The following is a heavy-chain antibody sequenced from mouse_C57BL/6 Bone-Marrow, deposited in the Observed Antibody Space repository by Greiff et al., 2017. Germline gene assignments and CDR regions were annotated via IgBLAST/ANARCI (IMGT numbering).Heavy chain of an antibody. CDR1: GYTFTSYW. J-gene: IGHJ1*03. CDR2: IYPGSGST. Sequence: QVQLQQSGPELVKPGASVKMSCKASGYTFTSYWINWVKQRPGQGLEWIGDIYPGSGSTNYNEKFKSKATLTVDTSSSTAYMQLSSLTSEDSAVYYCARAYYSNYWYFDVCGTGTTVTVSA. CDR3: ARAYYSNYWYFDV. V-gene: IGHV1-55*01. D-gene: IGHD2-5*01.